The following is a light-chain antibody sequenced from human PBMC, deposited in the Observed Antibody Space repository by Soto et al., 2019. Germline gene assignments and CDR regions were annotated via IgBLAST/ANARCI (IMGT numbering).Light chain of an antibody. J-gene: IGLJ2*01. Sequence: QSVLTHPRSVSGSPGQSVTISCTGTSSDVGAYNHVSWYQQHPGKAPKLVIYEVTARPSGVPDRFSGSNSGSTASLTMSGLQADDEGDFYCCSFSATSHVVFGGGTQLTVL. CDR3: CSFSATSHVV. CDR1: SSDVGAYNH. CDR2: EVT. V-gene: IGLV2-11*01.